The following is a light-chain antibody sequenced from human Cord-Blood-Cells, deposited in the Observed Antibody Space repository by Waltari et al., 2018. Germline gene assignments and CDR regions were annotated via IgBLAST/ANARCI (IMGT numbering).Light chain of an antibody. Sequence: DIVMAQSADSLDVTLGETATIHCKPSQSVLYSSNNKNYLAWYQQKPGQPPKLLIYWASTRESGVPDRFSGSGSGTDFTLTISSLQAEDVAVYYCQQYYSTPFSFGPGTKVDIK. CDR1: QSVLYSSNNKNY. CDR3: QQYYSTPFS. V-gene: IGKV4-1*01. CDR2: WAS. J-gene: IGKJ3*01.